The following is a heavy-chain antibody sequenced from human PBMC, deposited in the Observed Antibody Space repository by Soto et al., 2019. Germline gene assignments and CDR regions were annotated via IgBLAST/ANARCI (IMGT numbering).Heavy chain of an antibody. V-gene: IGHV3-30*18. CDR3: ANADLRSVPQGDYYGMDV. Sequence: GGSLRLSCAASGFTFISFGMHWVRQAPGKGLEWVAFISNDGGDRYYADSVKGRFTISRDNSKNTQYLQMNSLRAEDTAVYYCANADLRSVPQGDYYGMDVWGQGTTVTVSS. CDR2: ISNDGGDR. J-gene: IGHJ6*02. D-gene: IGHD2-2*01. CDR1: GFTFISFG.